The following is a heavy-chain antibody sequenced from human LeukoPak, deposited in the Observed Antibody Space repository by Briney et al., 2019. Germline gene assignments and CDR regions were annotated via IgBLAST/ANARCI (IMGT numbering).Heavy chain of an antibody. CDR2: IDPSDSYT. V-gene: IGHV5-10-1*01. CDR3: ARLSNPYCSGGTCSPTPFYS. J-gene: IGHJ4*02. Sequence: HGESLKISCQTSGYTFNNYWFTWVRQMPGKGLEWMGRIDPSDSYTNYRPSFEGHVTFSTDKSTATVYLQWSSLEASDTAIYYCARLSNPYCSGGTCSPTPFYSWGQGTLVTVSS. D-gene: IGHD2-15*01. CDR1: GYTFNNYW.